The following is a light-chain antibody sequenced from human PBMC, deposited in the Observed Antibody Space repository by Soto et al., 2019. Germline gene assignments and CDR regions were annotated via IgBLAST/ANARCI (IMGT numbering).Light chain of an antibody. V-gene: IGLV1-51*01. J-gene: IGLJ2*01. CDR1: TSNIGNNY. CDR3: GTWDSSLSAVV. CDR2: DNN. Sequence: QSVLTQPPSVSAAPGQKVTISCSGSTSNIGNNYVSWYQQLPGTATKLLIYDNNKRPSGIPDRFTGSKSGTSATLGITGLQSGDESDYYCGTWDSSLSAVVFGRGTKLTVL.